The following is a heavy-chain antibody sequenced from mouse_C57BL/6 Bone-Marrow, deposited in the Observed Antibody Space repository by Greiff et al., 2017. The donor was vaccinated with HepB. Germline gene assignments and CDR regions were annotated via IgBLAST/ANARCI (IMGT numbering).Heavy chain of an antibody. D-gene: IGHD1-1*01. Sequence: DVMLVESGGGLVQPGGSLKLSCAASGFTFSDYGMAWVRQAPRKGPECVAFISNLAYSIYYADTVSGRFTISRENAKNTLYLEMSSLRSEDTAMYYCARGGGSSPYWYFDVWGTGTTVTVSS. CDR3: ARGGGSSPYWYFDV. CDR1: GFTFSDYG. V-gene: IGHV5-15*01. J-gene: IGHJ1*03. CDR2: ISNLAYSI.